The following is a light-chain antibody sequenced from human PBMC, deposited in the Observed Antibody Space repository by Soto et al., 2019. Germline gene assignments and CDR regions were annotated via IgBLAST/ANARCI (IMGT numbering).Light chain of an antibody. CDR3: QQFSGSPTMYT. CDR1: QSVSSNF. V-gene: IGKV3-20*01. Sequence: EIVLTQSPGTLSLSPGERATLSCRTSQSVSSNFLAWYQQKPGQAPRLLIYGASTRATGIPERFSGSASGTDFSLTISRLEPEDFEVYYCQQFSGSPTMYTFGQGTKLEMK. CDR2: GAS. J-gene: IGKJ2*01.